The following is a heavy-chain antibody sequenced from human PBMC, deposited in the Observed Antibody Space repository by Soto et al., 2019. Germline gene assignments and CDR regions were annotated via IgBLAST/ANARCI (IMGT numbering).Heavy chain of an antibody. D-gene: IGHD1-26*01. CDR1: GFAFSNYE. J-gene: IGHJ4*02. V-gene: IGHV3-48*03. Sequence: VGSLRLSCAASGFAFSNYEMNWVRQAPGKGLEWVSYISLSGSTIYYADSVKGRFTISRDDAKDSLYLEMDSLRADDTAVYYCARESFSASPNFFDYWGQGTLVTVSS. CDR2: ISLSGSTI. CDR3: ARESFSASPNFFDY.